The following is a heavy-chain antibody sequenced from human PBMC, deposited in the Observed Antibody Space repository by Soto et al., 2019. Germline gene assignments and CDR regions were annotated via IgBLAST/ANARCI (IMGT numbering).Heavy chain of an antibody. CDR3: TRLISAAQDY. D-gene: IGHD3-10*01. Sequence: EVLLVESGGGLVQPGGSLKLSCAASGFVFKDSSIHWVRQASGKGLEWVGRIRDRAFSYAPAYAASVKGRFTISRDDSTNTAYLQMTSLKTEDTAIYYCTRLISAAQDYWGQGTLVTVSS. CDR2: IRDRAFSYAP. J-gene: IGHJ4*02. V-gene: IGHV3-73*01. CDR1: GFVFKDSS.